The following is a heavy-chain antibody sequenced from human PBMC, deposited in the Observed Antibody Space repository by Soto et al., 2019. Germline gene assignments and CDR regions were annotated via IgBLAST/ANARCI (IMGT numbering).Heavy chain of an antibody. CDR1: GFTFSSYA. V-gene: IGHV3-23*01. J-gene: IGHJ6*02. CDR3: AKDGPDLYYYGMDV. CDR2: ISGSGGST. Sequence: AGGSLRLSCAACGFTFSSYAMSWVRQAPGKGLEWVSAISGSGGSTYYADSVKGRFTISRDNSKNTLYLQMNSLRAEDTAVYYCAKDGPDLYYYGMDVWGQGTTVTVSS.